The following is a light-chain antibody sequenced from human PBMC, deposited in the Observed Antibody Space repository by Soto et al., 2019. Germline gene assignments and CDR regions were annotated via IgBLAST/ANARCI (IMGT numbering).Light chain of an antibody. V-gene: IGKV1-39*01. J-gene: IGKJ5*01. CDR3: QQYGNSPIT. CDR2: AVS. Sequence: DIQMTQSPSSLSASVGDRVTITCRASQSISTYLNWYQQKPGKAPKLLIHAVSSLQSGVPSRFSGSGSGTDFTLTISSLQPEDFAVYYCQQYGNSPITFGQGTRLEIK. CDR1: QSISTY.